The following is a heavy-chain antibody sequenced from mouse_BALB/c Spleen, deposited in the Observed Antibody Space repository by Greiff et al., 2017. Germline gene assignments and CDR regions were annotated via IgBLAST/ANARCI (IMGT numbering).Heavy chain of an antibody. V-gene: IGHV5-17*02. Sequence: EVKLVESGGGLVQPGGSRKLSCAASGFTFSSFGMHWVRQAPEKGLEWVAYISSGSSTIYYADTVKGRFTISRDNPKNTLFLQMTSLRSEDTAMYYCARWYYGSSFFDYWGQGTTLTVSS. J-gene: IGHJ2*01. CDR2: ISSGSSTI. CDR3: ARWYYGSSFFDY. CDR1: GFTFSSFG. D-gene: IGHD1-1*01.